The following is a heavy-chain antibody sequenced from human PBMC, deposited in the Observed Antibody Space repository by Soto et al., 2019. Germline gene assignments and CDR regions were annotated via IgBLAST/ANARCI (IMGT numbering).Heavy chain of an antibody. CDR1: GGSFSGYY. D-gene: IGHD3-22*01. CDR3: ARATYYYDSSGFFYY. Sequence: PSETLSLTCAVYGGSFSGYYWSWIRQPPGKGLEWIGEINHSGSTNYNPSLKSRVTISVDTSKNQFSLKLSSVTAADTAVYYCARATYYYDSSGFFYYWGQGTLVTVSS. CDR2: INHSGST. V-gene: IGHV4-34*01. J-gene: IGHJ4*02.